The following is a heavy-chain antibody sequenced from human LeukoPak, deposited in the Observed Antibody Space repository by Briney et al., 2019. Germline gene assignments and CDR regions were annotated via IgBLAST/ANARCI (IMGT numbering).Heavy chain of an antibody. J-gene: IGHJ4*02. D-gene: IGHD3-16*02. CDR3: AREGYDYVWGSYRFFDY. CDR2: ISGSGGST. CDR1: GFTFSSYA. V-gene: IGHV3-23*01. Sequence: GGSLRLSCAASGFTFSSYAMSWVRQAPGKGLEWVSAISGSGGSTYYADSVKGRFTTSRDNSKNTLYLQMNSLRAEDTAVYYCAREGYDYVWGSYRFFDYWGQGTLVTVSS.